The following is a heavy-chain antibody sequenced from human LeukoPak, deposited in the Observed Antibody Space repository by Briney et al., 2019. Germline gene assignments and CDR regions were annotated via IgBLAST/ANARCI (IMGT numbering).Heavy chain of an antibody. CDR1: GFTFSSYA. CDR3: AKDILYSSSTDRWACDY. V-gene: IGHV3-23*01. CDR2: ISGSGSSA. Sequence: PGGSLRLSCAASGFTFSSYAMTWVRQAPGEGLQWVSDISGSGSSAYYADSVRGRFTISRDNSKNTLYPQMNSLRAEDTAVYHCAKDILYSSSTDRWACDYWGRGTLVTVSS. D-gene: IGHD6-6*01. J-gene: IGHJ4*02.